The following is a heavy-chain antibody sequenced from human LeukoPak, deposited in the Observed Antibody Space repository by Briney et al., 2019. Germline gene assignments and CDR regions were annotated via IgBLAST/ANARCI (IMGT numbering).Heavy chain of an antibody. CDR2: ISSSSSTI. J-gene: IGHJ6*03. CDR1: GFTFSSYS. D-gene: IGHD1-26*01. Sequence: GGSLRLSCAASGFTFSSYSMNWVRQAPGKGLEWVSYISSSSSTIYYADSVKGRFTISRDNAKNSLYLQMNSLRAEDTAVYYCARVVGATRTYYYYYMDVWGKGTTVTVSS. CDR3: ARVVGATRTYYYYYMDV. V-gene: IGHV3-48*01.